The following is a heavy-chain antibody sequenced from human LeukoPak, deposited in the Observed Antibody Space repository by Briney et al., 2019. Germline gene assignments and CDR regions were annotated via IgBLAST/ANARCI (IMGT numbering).Heavy chain of an antibody. CDR1: GFTFSSYS. Sequence: GGSLRLSCAASGFTFSSYSMNWVRQAPGKGLEWVSSISSSSSYIYYADPVKGRFTISRDNAKNSLYLQMNSLRAEDTAVYYCARDRVAAAGIAIYYYYGMDVWGQGTTVTVSS. CDR3: ARDRVAAAGIAIYYYYGMDV. CDR2: ISSSSSYI. J-gene: IGHJ6*02. D-gene: IGHD6-13*01. V-gene: IGHV3-21*01.